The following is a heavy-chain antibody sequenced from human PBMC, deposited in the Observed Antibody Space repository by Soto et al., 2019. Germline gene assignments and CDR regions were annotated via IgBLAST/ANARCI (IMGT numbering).Heavy chain of an antibody. CDR3: ARGAGIAVAGHNWFDP. CDR2: ISSSSSYI. D-gene: IGHD6-19*01. V-gene: IGHV3-21*01. J-gene: IGHJ5*02. CDR1: GFTFSSYS. Sequence: GGSLRLSCAASGFTFSSYSMNWVRQAPGKGLEWVSSISSSSSYIYYADSVKGRFTISRDNAKNSLYLQMNSLRAEDTAVYYCARGAGIAVAGHNWFDPWGQGTLVTVSS.